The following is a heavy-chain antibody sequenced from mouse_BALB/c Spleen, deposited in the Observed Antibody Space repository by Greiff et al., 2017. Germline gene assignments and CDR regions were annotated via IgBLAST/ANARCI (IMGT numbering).Heavy chain of an antibody. Sequence: QVQLKESGAELARPGASVKLSCKASGYTFTSYWMQWVKQRPGQGLEWIGAIYPGDGDTRYTQKFKGKATLTADKSSSTAYMQLSSLASEDSAVYYCASLTSSLWGQGTTLTVSS. D-gene: IGHD1-1*01. V-gene: IGHV1-87*01. J-gene: IGHJ2*01. CDR2: IYPGDGDT. CDR3: ASLTSSL. CDR1: GYTFTSYW.